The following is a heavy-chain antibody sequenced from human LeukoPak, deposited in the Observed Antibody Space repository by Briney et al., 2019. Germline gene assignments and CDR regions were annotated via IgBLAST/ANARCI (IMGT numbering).Heavy chain of an antibody. Sequence: WVRQAPGKGLEWIGSIYYSGSTYYNPSLKSRVTISVDTSKNQFSLKLSSVTAADTAVYYCARAPWDYFDYWGQGTLVTVSS. V-gene: IGHV4-39*07. CDR3: ARAPWDYFDY. D-gene: IGHD1-26*01. CDR2: IYYSGST. J-gene: IGHJ4*02.